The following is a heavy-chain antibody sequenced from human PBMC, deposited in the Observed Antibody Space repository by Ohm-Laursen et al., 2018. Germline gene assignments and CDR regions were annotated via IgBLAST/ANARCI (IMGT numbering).Heavy chain of an antibody. V-gene: IGHV4-59*07. CDR2: IYYTGST. CDR3: ARYTAPKYYYGMDV. J-gene: IGHJ6*02. CDR1: GGSISSYY. D-gene: IGHD1-1*01. Sequence: SDTLSLTWTVSGGSISSYYWTWIRQPPGKGLEWIGYIYYTGSTSYNPSLKSRVTISVDTSKNQFSLKLNSVTAADTAVYYCARYTAPKYYYGMDVWGQGTTVTVSS.